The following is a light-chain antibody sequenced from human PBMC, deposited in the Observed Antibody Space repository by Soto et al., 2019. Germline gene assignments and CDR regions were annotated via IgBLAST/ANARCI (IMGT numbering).Light chain of an antibody. Sequence: DIQMTQSPSTLSASVGDRVTITCRASQSISSWLAWYQQKPGKAPKLLIYKASSLESGVPSRFSGSGSGTEFTLTISSLQPDDFATYYCQQSETFDQGTKVEIK. J-gene: IGKJ1*01. CDR3: QQSET. V-gene: IGKV1-5*03. CDR2: KAS. CDR1: QSISSW.